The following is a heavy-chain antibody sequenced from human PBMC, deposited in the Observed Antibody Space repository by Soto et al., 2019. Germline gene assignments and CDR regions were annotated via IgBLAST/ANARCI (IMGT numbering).Heavy chain of an antibody. CDR1: GGSISSSNW. D-gene: IGHD6-19*01. V-gene: IGHV4-4*02. J-gene: IGHJ5*02. CDR2: IYHSGST. CDR3: ARDYYSSGLRGLGP. Sequence: SETLSLTCAVSGGSISSSNWGSWVRQPPGKGLEWIGEIYHSGSTNYNPSLKSRVTISVDKSKNQFSLKLSSVTAADTAVYYCARDYYSSGLRGLGPWGQGTLVTVSS.